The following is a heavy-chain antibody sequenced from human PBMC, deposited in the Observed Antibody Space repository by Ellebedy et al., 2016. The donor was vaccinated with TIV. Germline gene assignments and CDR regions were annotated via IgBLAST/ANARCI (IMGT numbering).Heavy chain of an antibody. D-gene: IGHD6-13*01. CDR2: ISSSSSYI. Sequence: GGSLRLXXAASGFTFSSYSMNWVRQAPGKGLEWVSSISSSSSYIYYADSVKGRFTISRDNAKNSLYLQMNSLRAEDTAVYYCARRETSSWYGAFDIWGQGTMVTVSS. CDR1: GFTFSSYS. V-gene: IGHV3-21*01. J-gene: IGHJ3*02. CDR3: ARRETSSWYGAFDI.